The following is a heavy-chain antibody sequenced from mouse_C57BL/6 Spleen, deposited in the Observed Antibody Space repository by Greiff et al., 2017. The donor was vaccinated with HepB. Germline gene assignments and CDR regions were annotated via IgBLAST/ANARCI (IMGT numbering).Heavy chain of an antibody. CDR3: ARSEGNYVAAMDY. Sequence: QVQLQQPGAELVRPGTSVKLSCKASGYTFTSYWMHWVKQRPGQGLEWIGVIDPSDSYTNYNQKFKGKATLTVDTSSSTAYMQRSSLTSEDSAVYYCARSEGNYVAAMDYWGQGTSVTVSS. V-gene: IGHV1-59*01. CDR1: GYTFTSYW. CDR2: IDPSDSYT. D-gene: IGHD2-1*01. J-gene: IGHJ4*01.